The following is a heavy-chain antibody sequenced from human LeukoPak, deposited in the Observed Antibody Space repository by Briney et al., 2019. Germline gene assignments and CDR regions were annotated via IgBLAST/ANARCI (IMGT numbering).Heavy chain of an antibody. V-gene: IGHV4-39*01. CDR2: IYYSGST. J-gene: IGHJ4*02. CDR3: ARGVPSYTYYYDSRYHFDY. Sequence: PXETLSLTCTVSGGSLSSSSYYWGWVRQPPGTGLEWIGSIYYSGSTYYNPSLKSRVTISVDTSKNQFSLKLSSVTAADTAVYYCARGVPSYTYYYDSRYHFDYWGQGTLVTVSS. D-gene: IGHD3-22*01. CDR1: GGSLSSSSYY.